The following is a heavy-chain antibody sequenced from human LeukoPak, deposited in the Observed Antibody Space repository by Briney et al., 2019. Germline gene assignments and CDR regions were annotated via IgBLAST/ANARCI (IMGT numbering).Heavy chain of an antibody. V-gene: IGHV3-30*01. Sequence: PGGSLRLSCAASGFTFSSYAMHWVRLAPGKGLEWVAVISYDGSNKYYADSVKGRFTISRDNSKNTLYLQMNSLRAEDTAVYYCARADCSSTSCYTVDYWGQGTLVTVSS. CDR3: ARADCSSTSCYTVDY. J-gene: IGHJ4*02. D-gene: IGHD2-2*02. CDR1: GFTFSSYA. CDR2: ISYDGSNK.